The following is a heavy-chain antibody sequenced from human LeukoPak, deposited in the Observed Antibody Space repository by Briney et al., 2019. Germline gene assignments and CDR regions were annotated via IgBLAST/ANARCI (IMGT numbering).Heavy chain of an antibody. V-gene: IGHV3-21*01. CDR2: ISSSSSYI. J-gene: IGHJ4*02. Sequence: PGGSLRLSCAASGFTFSSYSMNWVRQAPGKGLEWVSSISSSSSYIYYADSVKGRFTISRDNAKNSLYLQMNSLRAEDTAVYYCARDTSPPGYGTLDYWGQGTLATVSS. D-gene: IGHD3-9*01. CDR1: GFTFSSYS. CDR3: ARDTSPPGYGTLDY.